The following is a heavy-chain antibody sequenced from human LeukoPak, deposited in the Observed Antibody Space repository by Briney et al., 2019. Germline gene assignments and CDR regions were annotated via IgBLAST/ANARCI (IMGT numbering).Heavy chain of an antibody. CDR1: GGSISSHY. D-gene: IGHD3-22*01. Sequence: SETLSLTCTVSGGSISSHYWSWIRQPPGKGLEWIGYIYYSGSTNYHPSLKSRVTISVDTSKNQFSLKLSSVTAADTAVYYCARVSYYYDSSGYFLFDYWGQGTLVTVSS. CDR3: ARVSYYYDSSGYFLFDY. CDR2: IYYSGST. J-gene: IGHJ4*02. V-gene: IGHV4-59*11.